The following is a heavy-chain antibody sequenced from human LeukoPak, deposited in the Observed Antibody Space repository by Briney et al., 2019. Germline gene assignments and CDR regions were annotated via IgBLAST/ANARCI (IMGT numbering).Heavy chain of an antibody. V-gene: IGHV4-39*07. CDR3: ARDRGVYYYYYMDV. J-gene: IGHJ6*03. D-gene: IGHD2-8*02. CDR1: GGSISSSSYY. CDR2: INHSGST. Sequence: SETLSLTCTVSGGSISSSSYYWGWIRQPPGKGLEWIGEINHSGSTNYNPSLKSRVTISVDTSKNQFSLKLSSVTAADTAVYYCARDRGVYYYYYMDVWGKGTTVTISS.